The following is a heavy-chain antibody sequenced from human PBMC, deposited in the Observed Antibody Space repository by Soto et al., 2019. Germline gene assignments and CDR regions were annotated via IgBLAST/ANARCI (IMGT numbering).Heavy chain of an antibody. CDR2: INHSGST. J-gene: IGHJ4*02. D-gene: IGHD6-19*01. V-gene: IGHV4-34*01. CDR1: GGSFSGYY. CDR3: ARGLFNAVAGNDFDY. Sequence: QVQLQQWGAGLLKPSETLSLTCAVYGGSFSGYYWSWIRQPPGKGLEWIGEINHSGSTNYNPSLKSRVTISVDTSKNQFSLKLSSVTAADTAVYYCARGLFNAVAGNDFDYWGQGTLVTVSS.